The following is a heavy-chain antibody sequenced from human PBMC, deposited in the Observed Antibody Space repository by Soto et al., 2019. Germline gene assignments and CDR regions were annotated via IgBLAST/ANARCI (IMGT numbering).Heavy chain of an antibody. CDR3: ARQYLGATGWFDP. V-gene: IGHV4-39*01. Sequence: PPETLSLTCSVSGGSISSSSYYWGWIRQPPGKGLEWIGSIYYSGSTYYNPSLKSRLTISVDTSKNQFSLKLGSVTAADTAVYYCARQYLGATGWFDPWGQGTLVTVSS. D-gene: IGHD1-26*01. CDR1: GGSISSSSYY. J-gene: IGHJ5*02. CDR2: IYYSGST.